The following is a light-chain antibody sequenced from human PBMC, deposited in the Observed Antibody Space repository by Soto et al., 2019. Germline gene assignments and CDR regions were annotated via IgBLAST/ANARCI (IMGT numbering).Light chain of an antibody. CDR3: GTWDSSLSAL. J-gene: IGLJ3*02. V-gene: IGLV1-51*02. CDR1: SSNIGNNY. CDR2: ENN. Sequence: QSVLTQPPSVSAAPGQKVTISCSGSSSNIGNNYVSWYQQLPGTAPKLLIYENNKRPSGIPDRFSGSKSGTSATLGITGLQNGDEADYYCGTWDSSLSALFGGGTKLTVL.